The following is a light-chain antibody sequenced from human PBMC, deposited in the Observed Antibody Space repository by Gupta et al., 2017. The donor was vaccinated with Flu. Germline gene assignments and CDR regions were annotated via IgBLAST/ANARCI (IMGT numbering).Light chain of an antibody. CDR1: QRIDTS. J-gene: IGKJ3*01. CDR2: AAS. V-gene: IGKV1-39*01. Sequence: DMRLSQSPSSLYASVGDSFTLTCRASQRIDTSLNWYQQKPGKTPRILIYAASTLQSGVPSRFSGSGSGTDFALTINSLQPEDFATFFCQQNYLTPPFTFGPGTKVDL. CDR3: QQNYLTPPFT.